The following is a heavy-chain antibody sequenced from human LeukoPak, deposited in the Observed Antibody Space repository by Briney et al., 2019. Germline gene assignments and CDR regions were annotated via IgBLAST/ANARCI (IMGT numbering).Heavy chain of an antibody. D-gene: IGHD5-18*01. CDR3: ARDLRGYSYGFIKY. V-gene: IGHV1-2*02. CDR2: INPNSGGT. J-gene: IGHJ4*02. Sequence: ASVKVSCKASGYTFTGYYMHWVRQAPGQGLEWMGWINPNSGGTNYAQKFQGRVTMTRDTSISTAYMELSRLRSDDTAVYYCARDLRGYSYGFIKYWGQGTLVTVSS. CDR1: GYTFTGYY.